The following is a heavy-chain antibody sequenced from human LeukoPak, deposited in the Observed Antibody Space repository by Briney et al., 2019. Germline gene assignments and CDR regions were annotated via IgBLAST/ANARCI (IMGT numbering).Heavy chain of an antibody. CDR1: GCTFSSYA. V-gene: IGHV3-30-3*01. J-gene: IGHJ4*02. Sequence: GRPLRLSGGASGCTFSSYAIHWVRQAPGTGLEWVAVISYDGSNKYYADSVKGRFTISRDNSKNPLYLQMNSLRAEDTAMYYCARDRGVATAHFDYWGQGTLVTVSS. CDR3: ARDRGVATAHFDY. CDR2: ISYDGSNK. D-gene: IGHD3-10*01.